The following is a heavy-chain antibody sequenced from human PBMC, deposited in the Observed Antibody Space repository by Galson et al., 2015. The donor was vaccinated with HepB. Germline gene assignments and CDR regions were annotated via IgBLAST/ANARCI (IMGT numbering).Heavy chain of an antibody. J-gene: IGHJ4*02. D-gene: IGHD3-10*01. CDR2: LSSSGGST. CDR3: AKGTAGSGFY. Sequence: SLRLSCAASGFTFSSYAMSWVRQAPGKGLEWVSGLSSSGGSTYYADSVKGRFTISRDNSKNTLYLQMNSLTVEDTAVYYCAKGTAGSGFYWGQGTPVTVSS. V-gene: IGHV3-23*01. CDR1: GFTFSSYA.